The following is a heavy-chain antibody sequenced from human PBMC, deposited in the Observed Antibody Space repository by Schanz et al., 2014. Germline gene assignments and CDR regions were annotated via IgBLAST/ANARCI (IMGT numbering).Heavy chain of an antibody. Sequence: QVQLVQSGAEVKKPGSSMKVSCKASGGTFSTYPINWLRQAPGQGLEWMGRIIPIHGIVNYAQRFQDRVRITADKSTSTAYMELSSLRSEDTAVYYCASSGAGYSSSWDFDYRGQGTLVTVSS. J-gene: IGHJ4*02. CDR2: IIPIHGIV. CDR1: GGTFSTYP. CDR3: ASSGAGYSSSWDFDY. V-gene: IGHV1-69*02. D-gene: IGHD6-13*01.